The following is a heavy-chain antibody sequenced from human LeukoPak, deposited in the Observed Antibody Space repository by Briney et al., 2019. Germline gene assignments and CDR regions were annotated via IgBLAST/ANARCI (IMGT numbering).Heavy chain of an antibody. V-gene: IGHV3-9*01. Sequence: PGRSLRLSCAASGFTFDDYAMHWVRQAPGKGLEWVSGITWNSGYMGYADSVKGRFTISRDNAKNSLYLQMNSLRAEDTALYYCAKDMGPTAAGTPDYWGQGTLVTVSS. CDR2: ITWNSGYM. CDR3: AKDMGPTAAGTPDY. CDR1: GFTFDDYA. D-gene: IGHD6-13*01. J-gene: IGHJ4*02.